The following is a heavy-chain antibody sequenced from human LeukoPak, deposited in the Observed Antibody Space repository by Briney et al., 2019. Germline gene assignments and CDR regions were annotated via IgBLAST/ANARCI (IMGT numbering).Heavy chain of an antibody. Sequence: PSASVKVSCKASGYTFTSYGISCVRQAPGQGLEWMGWISAYNGNTNYAQKLQGRVTMTTGTSTSTAYMELRSLRSDDTAVYYCARDWANLYYDILTGYYNPGYWGQGTLVTVSS. CDR1: GYTFTSYG. V-gene: IGHV1-18*01. CDR2: ISAYNGNT. J-gene: IGHJ4*02. CDR3: ARDWANLYYDILTGYYNPGY. D-gene: IGHD3-9*01.